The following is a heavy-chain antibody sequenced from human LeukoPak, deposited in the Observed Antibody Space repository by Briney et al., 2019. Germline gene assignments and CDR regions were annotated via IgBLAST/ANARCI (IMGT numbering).Heavy chain of an antibody. CDR1: GFTFSNAW. Sequence: PGGSLRLSCAASGFTFSNAWMTWVRQTPGKGLEWVGRIKRKTDGGTTDYAAPVKGRFNISRDDSKNTVSLQMNSLKTEDTAVYYCTTALVVTGFDYWGQGTLVSVSS. V-gene: IGHV3-15*01. CDR2: IKRKTDGGTT. CDR3: TTALVVTGFDY. J-gene: IGHJ4*02. D-gene: IGHD2-21*02.